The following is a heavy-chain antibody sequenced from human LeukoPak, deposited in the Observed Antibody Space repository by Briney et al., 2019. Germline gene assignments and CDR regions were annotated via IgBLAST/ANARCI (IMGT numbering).Heavy chain of an antibody. J-gene: IGHJ4*02. V-gene: IGHV3-23*01. CDR2: ISASGVIT. CDR3: AKGYDSSGSSPLDY. Sequence: LPGGSLRLSCAASGFTFSSYGMSWVRQAPGKGLEWVSAISASGVITYYADFVRGRFTISRDNSKNTLYLQMNSLRADDTAVYYCAKGYDSSGSSPLDYWGQGTLVTVSS. D-gene: IGHD3-22*01. CDR1: GFTFSSYG.